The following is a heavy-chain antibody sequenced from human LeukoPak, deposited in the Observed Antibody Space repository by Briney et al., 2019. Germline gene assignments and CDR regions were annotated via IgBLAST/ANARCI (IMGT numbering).Heavy chain of an antibody. Sequence: GRSLRLSCAASGFTFSDYYMSWIRQAPGKGLEWVSYISSSSSTIYYADSVKGRFTISRDNAKNSLFLQMNSLRAEDTAVYYCARGRSYYDSSGFDYWGQGTLVTVSS. CDR2: ISSSSSTI. V-gene: IGHV3-11*01. CDR1: GFTFSDYY. J-gene: IGHJ4*02. CDR3: ARGRSYYDSSGFDY. D-gene: IGHD3-22*01.